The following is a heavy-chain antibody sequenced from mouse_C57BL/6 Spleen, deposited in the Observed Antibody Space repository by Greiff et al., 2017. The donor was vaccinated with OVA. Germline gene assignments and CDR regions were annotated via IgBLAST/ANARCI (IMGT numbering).Heavy chain of an antibody. J-gene: IGHJ3*01. Sequence: VQLQQPGAELVRPGSSVKLSCKASGYTFTSYWMDWVKQRPGQGLEWIGNIYPSDSETHYNQKFKDKVTLTVDKSSSTAYMQLSSLTSEDSAVYYCAREGGNSWFAYWGQGTLVTVSA. CDR1: GYTFTSYW. CDR2: IYPSDSET. CDR3: AREGGNSWFAY. D-gene: IGHD2-1*01. V-gene: IGHV1-61*01.